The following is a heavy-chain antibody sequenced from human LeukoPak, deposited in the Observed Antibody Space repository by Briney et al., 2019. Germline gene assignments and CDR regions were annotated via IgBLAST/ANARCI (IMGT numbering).Heavy chain of an antibody. CDR2: VYYSGST. Sequence: SETLSLTCTVSGGSISSSSYYWGWIRQPPGKGLEWIGSVYYSGSTYYNPSLKSRVTISVDTSKNQFSLKLSPVTAADTAVYYCARRPYYYGSGSYYNHFDYWGQGTLVTVSS. V-gene: IGHV4-39*01. D-gene: IGHD3-10*01. CDR3: ARRPYYYGSGSYYNHFDY. J-gene: IGHJ4*02. CDR1: GGSISSSSYY.